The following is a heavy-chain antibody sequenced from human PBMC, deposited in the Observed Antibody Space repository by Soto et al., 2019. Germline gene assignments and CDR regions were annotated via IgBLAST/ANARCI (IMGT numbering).Heavy chain of an antibody. CDR2: INSDGSST. J-gene: IGHJ6*02. V-gene: IGHV3-74*01. CDR3: TRILYYTEYSSGMDV. Sequence: EVQLVESGGGLVQPGGSLRLSCAASGFTFTSFWMHWVRHAPGKGLVWVSRINSDGSSTTYADAVKGRFTISRDNAENTLYLQMNSLRAEDTALSYCTRILYYTEYSSGMDVRGQGNRVTVSS. D-gene: IGHD2-8*01. CDR1: GFTFTSFW.